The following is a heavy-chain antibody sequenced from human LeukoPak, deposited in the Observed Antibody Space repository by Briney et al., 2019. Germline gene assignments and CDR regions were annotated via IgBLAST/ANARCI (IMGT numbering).Heavy chain of an antibody. D-gene: IGHD4-17*01. Sequence: AASVKVSCKSPGNSFTHYYLHRVRQAPGQGLEWVGWIDPNSGGTAYAQKFQGRVTMTRDTSISTVYMELSSLRSDDTAIYYCARPTVTAGWYFDLWGRGTLVTVSS. CDR3: ARPTVTAGWYFDL. J-gene: IGHJ2*01. V-gene: IGHV1-2*02. CDR1: GNSFTHYY. CDR2: IDPNSGGT.